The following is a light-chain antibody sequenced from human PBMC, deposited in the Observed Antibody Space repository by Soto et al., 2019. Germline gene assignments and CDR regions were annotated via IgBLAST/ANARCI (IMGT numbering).Light chain of an antibody. CDR1: SSDVGDYDY. CDR2: EVI. CDR3: SSYAGSNGVV. V-gene: IGLV2-8*01. J-gene: IGLJ3*02. Sequence: QSALTQPPSASGSPGQSVTISCAGTSSDVGDYDYVSWYQLHPGKAPKLLIYEVIKRPSGVPDRFSGSKTGNTASLTVSGLQAEDEADYYCSSYAGSNGVVFGGGTKPTVL.